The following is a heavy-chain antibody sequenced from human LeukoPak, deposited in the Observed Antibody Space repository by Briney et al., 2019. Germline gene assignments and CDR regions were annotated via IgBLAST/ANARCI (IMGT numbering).Heavy chain of an antibody. Sequence: GGSLRLSCAASGFTFSSYAMSWVRQAPGKGLEWVSAISGSGGSTYYADSVKGRFTISRDNSKNTLYLQMNSLRAEDTAVYYCAKEGDYYDSSGYCYGGLDYWGQGTLVTVSS. CDR3: AKEGDYYDSSGYCYGGLDY. CDR2: ISGSGGST. J-gene: IGHJ4*02. CDR1: GFTFSSYA. V-gene: IGHV3-23*01. D-gene: IGHD3-22*01.